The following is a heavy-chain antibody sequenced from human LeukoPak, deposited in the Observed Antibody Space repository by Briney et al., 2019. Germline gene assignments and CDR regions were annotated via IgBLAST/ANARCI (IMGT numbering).Heavy chain of an antibody. CDR3: ARHRRGMDV. J-gene: IGHJ6*02. D-gene: IGHD6-6*01. V-gene: IGHV5-51*01. Sequence: GESLKISYKASGYGFTTHWIGWVRPMPGKGVEWMGTIYPGDSDTRYSPSFQGQVTISADQSISTAYLQWSSLKASDTAMYYCARHRRGMDVWGQGTTVTVSS. CDR2: IYPGDSDT. CDR1: GYGFTTHW.